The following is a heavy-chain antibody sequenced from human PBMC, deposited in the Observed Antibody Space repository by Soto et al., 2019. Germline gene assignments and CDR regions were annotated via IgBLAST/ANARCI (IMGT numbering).Heavy chain of an antibody. CDR3: AHLVVAGITYSFDT. J-gene: IGHJ4*02. CDR2: IYRDDDK. D-gene: IGHD2-15*01. CDR1: GFSLSTSGVG. V-gene: IGHV2-5*02. Sequence: QITLKESGPTLVKPTQTLTLTCTFSGFSLSTSGVGVGWIRQPPGKALEWLTFIYRDDDKRNSPFLKSRLTITKDTSKNQVVLTMTNMDPVDTATYYCAHLVVAGITYSFDTWGQGTLVTVSS.